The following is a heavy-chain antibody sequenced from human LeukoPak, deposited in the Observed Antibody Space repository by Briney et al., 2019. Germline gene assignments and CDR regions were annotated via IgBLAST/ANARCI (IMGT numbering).Heavy chain of an antibody. Sequence: QSGGSLRLSCAASGFTFSSHWMHWVRQAPGKGLVWVLRINSDGSSISYADSVKGRFTISRDNAKNTLYLQMNSLRAEDTAVYYCARAIGSSEFDYWGQGTLVTVSS. J-gene: IGHJ4*02. CDR2: INSDGSSI. CDR1: GFTFSSHW. V-gene: IGHV3-74*01. CDR3: ARAIGSSEFDY. D-gene: IGHD6-6*01.